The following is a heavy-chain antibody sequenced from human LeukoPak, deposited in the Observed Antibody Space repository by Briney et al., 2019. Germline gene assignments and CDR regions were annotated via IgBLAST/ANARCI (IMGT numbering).Heavy chain of an antibody. CDR1: GGSISSGDYY. D-gene: IGHD6-13*01. V-gene: IGHV4-30-4*01. Sequence: SQTLSLTCTVSGGSISSGDYYWIWIRQPPGKGLEWIGYIYYSGSTYYNPSLKSRVTISVDTSKNQFSLKLSSVTAADTAVYYCARGGIAALHWFDPWGQGTLVTVSS. CDR2: IYYSGST. J-gene: IGHJ5*02. CDR3: ARGGIAALHWFDP.